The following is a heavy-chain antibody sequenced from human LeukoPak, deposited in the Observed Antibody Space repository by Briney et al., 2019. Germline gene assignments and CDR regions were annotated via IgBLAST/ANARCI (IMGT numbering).Heavy chain of an antibody. J-gene: IGHJ4*02. CDR1: GFTFSSRDW. CDR2: IKQDGSEK. CDR3: ATPSGGY. D-gene: IGHD6-25*01. V-gene: IGHV3-7*01. Sequence: GGSLRLSCVASGFTFSSRDWMTWVRQAPGKGLEWVANIKQDGSEKNYVDSVKGRFTISRDNAKNSVDLQMNSLRVEDTAVYYCATPSGGYWGQGTLVTVSS.